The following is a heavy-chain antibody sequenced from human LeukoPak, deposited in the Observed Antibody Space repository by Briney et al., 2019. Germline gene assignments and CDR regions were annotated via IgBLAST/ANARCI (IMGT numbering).Heavy chain of an antibody. J-gene: IGHJ4*02. Sequence: GGSLRLSCAASGFTFSSYAMHWVRQAPGKGLEWVAVISYDGSNKYYADSVKGRFTISRDNSKNTLYLQMNSLRAEDTAVYYCARGRDGYESAYYFDYWGQGTLVTVSS. CDR2: ISYDGSNK. CDR3: ARGRDGYESAYYFDY. V-gene: IGHV3-30-3*01. D-gene: IGHD5-24*01. CDR1: GFTFSSYA.